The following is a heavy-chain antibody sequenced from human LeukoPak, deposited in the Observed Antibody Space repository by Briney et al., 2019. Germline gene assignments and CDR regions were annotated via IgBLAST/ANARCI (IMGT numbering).Heavy chain of an antibody. CDR1: GGSFSGYY. Sequence: SETLSLTCAVYGGSFSGYYWSWIRQPPGKGLEWIGEINHSGSTNYNPSLKSRVTISVDTSKNQVSLKLSSVTAADTDVYYCASPTVTGNGDYWGQGSLVTVSS. V-gene: IGHV4-34*01. D-gene: IGHD6-19*01. CDR3: ASPTVTGNGDY. J-gene: IGHJ4*02. CDR2: INHSGST.